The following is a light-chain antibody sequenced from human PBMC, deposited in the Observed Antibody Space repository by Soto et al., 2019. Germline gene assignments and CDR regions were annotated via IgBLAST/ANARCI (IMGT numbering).Light chain of an antibody. Sequence: DIVMTQSPDSLAVSLGERATINCKSSQSVLYSSNNNNYLAWYQQRPGQPPKLLLYCASTRASGVPDRFRGSGSGTDFTLTISSLQAEDVAGYYCHQYYTAAPYTLGQGTKLEI. CDR3: HQYYTAAPYT. CDR2: CAS. J-gene: IGKJ2*01. V-gene: IGKV4-1*01. CDR1: QSVLYSSNNNNY.